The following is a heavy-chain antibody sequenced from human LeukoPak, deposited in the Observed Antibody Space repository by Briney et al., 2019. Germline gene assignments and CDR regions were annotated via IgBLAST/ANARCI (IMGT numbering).Heavy chain of an antibody. V-gene: IGHV1-18*01. CDR2: ISAYNGNT. D-gene: IGHD2-15*01. CDR1: AYTFTSYG. J-gene: IGHJ6*03. CDR3: ATLCCGSYYMDV. Sequence: ASVKVSCKASAYTFTSYGISWVRQAPGQGLQWMGWISAYNGNTNYAQKLQGRVTMTTDTSTSTAYMELRSLRSDDTAVYYCATLCCGSYYMDVWGKGTTVTVSS.